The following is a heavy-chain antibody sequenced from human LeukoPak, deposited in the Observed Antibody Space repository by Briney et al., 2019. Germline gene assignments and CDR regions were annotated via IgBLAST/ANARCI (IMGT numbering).Heavy chain of an antibody. V-gene: IGHV4-59*12. Sequence: SETLSLTCTVSGGSISSYYWSWIRQSPGKGLEWIGYIDNSGSTKYNPSLKSPVTISEDTSKHQFSLKLTSVTAADAAVYYCASSVGSTDYWGQGTLVTVSS. CDR3: ASSVGSTDY. D-gene: IGHD1-26*01. J-gene: IGHJ4*02. CDR1: GGSISSYY. CDR2: IDNSGST.